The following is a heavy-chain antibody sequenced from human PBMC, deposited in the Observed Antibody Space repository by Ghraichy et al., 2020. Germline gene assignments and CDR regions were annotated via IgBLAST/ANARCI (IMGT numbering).Heavy chain of an antibody. Sequence: SETLSLTCAVYGGSFSGYYWSWIRQPPGKGLEWIGEINHSGSTNYNPSLKSRVTISVDTSKNQFSLKLSSVTAADTAVYYCARGVTMVRGVTPDYWGQGTLVTVSS. J-gene: IGHJ4*02. V-gene: IGHV4-34*01. CDR3: ARGVTMVRGVTPDY. CDR2: INHSGST. CDR1: GGSFSGYY. D-gene: IGHD3-10*01.